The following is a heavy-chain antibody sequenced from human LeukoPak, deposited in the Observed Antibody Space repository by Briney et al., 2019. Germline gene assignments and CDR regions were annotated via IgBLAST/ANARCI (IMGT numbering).Heavy chain of an antibody. CDR1: GFSFNTYG. CDR3: ARLPPSVFGVGTGDFDY. Sequence: GNCLRLFYEVSGFSFNTYGLYWVRPAPGKGLESGAVISYDGSKTYYADPVKGRSTISRDNPKNTVYLQLNSLRAEDTAVYYCARLPPSVFGVGTGDFDYWGQGTLVTVSS. D-gene: IGHD2-8*02. V-gene: IGHV3-30*03. J-gene: IGHJ4*02. CDR2: ISYDGSKT.